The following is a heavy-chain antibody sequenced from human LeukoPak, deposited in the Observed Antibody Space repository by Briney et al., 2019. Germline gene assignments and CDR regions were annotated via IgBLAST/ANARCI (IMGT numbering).Heavy chain of an antibody. V-gene: IGHV1-3*01. CDR2: INAGNGNT. D-gene: IGHD3-10*01. J-gene: IGHJ5*02. CDR1: GYTFTSYA. Sequence: ASVKVSCKASGYTFTSYAMHWVRQAPGQRLEWMGWINAGNGNTKYSQKFQGRVTMTTDTSTSTAYMELRSLRSDDTAVYYCARDQYYGSGSYYNGPTDSWFDPWGQGTLVTVSS. CDR3: ARDQYYGSGSYYNGPTDSWFDP.